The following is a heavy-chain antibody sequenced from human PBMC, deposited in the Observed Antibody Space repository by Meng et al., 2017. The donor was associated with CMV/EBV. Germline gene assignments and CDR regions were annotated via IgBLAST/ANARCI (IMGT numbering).Heavy chain of an antibody. CDR3: ARATALAKGNTNWFDP. V-gene: IGHV4-31*03. CDR2: IYYSVST. J-gene: IGHJ5*02. CDR1: GDSISSGGFY. Sequence: SETLSLTCTVSGDSISSGGFYWSWIRQHPGKGLEWIGYIYYSVSTYYNPYLKSRVTISVDTSQNLLSLNLNSVTAADTAVYYCARATALAKGNTNWFDPWGQGTLVTVSS. D-gene: IGHD5-18*01.